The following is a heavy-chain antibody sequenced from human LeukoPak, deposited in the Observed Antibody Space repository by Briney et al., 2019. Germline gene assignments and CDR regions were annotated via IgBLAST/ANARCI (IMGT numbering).Heavy chain of an antibody. CDR2: ISAYNGNT. CDR1: GYTFTSYG. CDR3: ARAEHEQLIDY. Sequence: ASVKVSCKASGYTFTSYGISWVRQAPGQGLEWMGWISAYNGNTNYAQKLQGRVTMTTDTSTSTAHMELRSLRSDDTAVYYCARAEHEQLIDYCGQGTLVTVSS. V-gene: IGHV1-18*01. D-gene: IGHD5-24*01. J-gene: IGHJ4*02.